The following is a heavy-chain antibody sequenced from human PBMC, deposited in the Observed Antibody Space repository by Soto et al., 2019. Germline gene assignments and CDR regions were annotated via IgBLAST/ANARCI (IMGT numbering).Heavy chain of an antibody. CDR3: ARATEYSSTYYYYYYGMDV. V-gene: IGHV3-21*01. CDR2: ISSSSSYI. CDR1: AFTFSNYA. J-gene: IGHJ6*02. D-gene: IGHD6-6*01. Sequence: EVELLESGGGLVQPGGSLRLSCAASAFTFSNYAMSWVRQAPGRGLEWVSSISSSSSYIYYADSVKGRFTISRDNAKNSLYLQMNSLRAEDTAVYYCARATEYSSTYYYYYYGMDVWGQGTTVTVSS.